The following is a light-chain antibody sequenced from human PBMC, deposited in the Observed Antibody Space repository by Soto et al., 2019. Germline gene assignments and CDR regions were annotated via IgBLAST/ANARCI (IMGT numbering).Light chain of an antibody. CDR3: QQRSNWPPLT. CDR2: DAS. V-gene: IGKV3-11*01. CDR1: QSVSRY. Sequence: EIVLTQSPATLSLSPGERATLSCRASQSVSRYLAWYQQKPGQAPRLLIYDASNRATGTPARFSGSGSGTDFTLPISSLEPEDFAVYYCQQRSNWPPLTFGGGTKVEIK. J-gene: IGKJ4*01.